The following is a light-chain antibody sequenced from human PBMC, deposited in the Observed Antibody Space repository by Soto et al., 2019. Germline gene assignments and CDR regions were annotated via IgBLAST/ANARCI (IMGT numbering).Light chain of an antibody. CDR2: HAS. Sequence: DIVMTQSPDSLAVCLGERATIHRKSRQRVXXDSHNKNHLAWYQQKPGTAPKVLVYHASNSQSGVPSRFSGSGPGTDFTLTISSLQSQDFATYYCQETYSVPFFSFGPGTKVDIK. CDR3: QETYSVPFFS. CDR1: QRVXXDSHNKNH. V-gene: IGKV4-1*01. J-gene: IGKJ3*01.